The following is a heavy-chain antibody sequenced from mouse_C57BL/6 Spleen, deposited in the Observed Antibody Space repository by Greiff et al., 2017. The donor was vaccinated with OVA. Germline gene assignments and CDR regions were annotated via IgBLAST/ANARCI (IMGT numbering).Heavy chain of an antibody. D-gene: IGHD2-2*01. CDR1: GYTFTDYY. CDR2: IYPGSGNT. CDR3: ARSGIYYGHGGDY. J-gene: IGHJ2*01. V-gene: IGHV1-76*01. Sequence: QVQLQQSGAELVRPGASVKLSCKASGYTFTDYYINWVKQRPGQGLEWIARIYPGSGNTYYNEKFKGKATLTAEKSSSTAYMQLSSLTSEDSAVYVCARSGIYYGHGGDYWGQGTTLTVSS.